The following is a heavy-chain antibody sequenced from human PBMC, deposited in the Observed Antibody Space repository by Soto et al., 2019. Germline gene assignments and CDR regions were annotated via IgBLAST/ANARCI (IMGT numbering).Heavy chain of an antibody. CDR2: ISGSGGST. CDR1: GFTFSSYA. Sequence: GGSLRLSCAASGFTFSSYAMSWVRQAPGKGLEWVSAISGSGGSTYYADSVKGRFTISGDNSKNTLYLQMNSLRAEDTAVYYCAKVYVRDDYIWGSYRSPSFDYWGQGTLVTVSS. V-gene: IGHV3-23*01. J-gene: IGHJ4*02. CDR3: AKVYVRDDYIWGSYRSPSFDY. D-gene: IGHD3-16*02.